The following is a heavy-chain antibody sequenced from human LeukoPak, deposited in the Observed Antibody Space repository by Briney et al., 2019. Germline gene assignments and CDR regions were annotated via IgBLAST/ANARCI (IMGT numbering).Heavy chain of an antibody. J-gene: IGHJ4*02. CDR2: MNPNSGNT. Sequence: GASVKVSCKASGYTFTSYDINWVRQATGQGLEWMGWMNPNSGNTGYAQKFQGRVTMTRNTSISTAYMELSSLRSEDTAVYYCARDINDFWSGDFDYWGQGTLVTVSS. V-gene: IGHV1-8*01. D-gene: IGHD3-3*01. CDR3: ARDINDFWSGDFDY. CDR1: GYTFTSYD.